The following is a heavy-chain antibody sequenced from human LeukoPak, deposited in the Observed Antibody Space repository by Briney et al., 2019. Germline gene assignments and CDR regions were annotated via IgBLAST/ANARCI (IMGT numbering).Heavy chain of an antibody. CDR3: ARYFDNTGYTWRRFDY. D-gene: IGHD3-22*01. CDR2: VSGGGEAT. V-gene: IGHV3-23*01. Sequence: GGSLRLSCAASGFTFDSYDMTWVRQAPGKGLEWVSSVSGGGEATYYAESVKGRFTISRDNAKNSLYLQMNSLRAEDTAVYYCARYFDNTGYTWRRFDYWGQGALVTVSS. J-gene: IGHJ4*02. CDR1: GFTFDSYD.